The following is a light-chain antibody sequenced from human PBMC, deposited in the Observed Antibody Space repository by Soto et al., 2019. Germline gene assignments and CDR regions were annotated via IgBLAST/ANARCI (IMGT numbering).Light chain of an antibody. CDR1: SSDIGGYNY. CDR2: DVS. CDR3: SSYASSNTQV. Sequence: QSALTQPASVFGSPGQSITVSCIGTSSDIGGYNYVSWYQQHPGKAPKLMIHDVSNRPSGVSDRFSGSKSGNTASLTISGLQADDEAYYYCSSYASSNTQVFGGGTKLTVL. J-gene: IGLJ2*01. V-gene: IGLV2-14*03.